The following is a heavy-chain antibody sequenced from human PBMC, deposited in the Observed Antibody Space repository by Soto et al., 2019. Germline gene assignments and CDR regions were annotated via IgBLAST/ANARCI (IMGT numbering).Heavy chain of an antibody. V-gene: IGHV3-30-3*01. CDR1: GFTFSSYA. D-gene: IGHD6-19*01. J-gene: IGHJ6*02. Sequence: GGSLRLSCAASGFTFSSYAMHWVRQAPGKGLEWVAVISYDGSNKYYADSVKGRFTISRDTSKNTLYLQMNSLRAEDTAVYYCARDRSSSGWSYNYYYYGMDVWGQGTTVTVSS. CDR3: ARDRSSSGWSYNYYYYGMDV. CDR2: ISYDGSNK.